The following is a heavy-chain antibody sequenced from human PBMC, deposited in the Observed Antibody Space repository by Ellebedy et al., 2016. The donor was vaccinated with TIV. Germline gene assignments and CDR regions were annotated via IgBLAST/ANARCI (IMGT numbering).Heavy chain of an antibody. Sequence: SETLSLTCVVAGASISESNWWSWIRQPPGKGLEWIGETSLDGHTKYKPSLKSRVTISIDTSRNLFSLKLSSVSAADTAVYYRARSQNYFDPWGQGTLVIVSS. V-gene: IGHV4/OR15-8*02. D-gene: IGHD1-7*01. J-gene: IGHJ5*02. CDR2: TSLDGHT. CDR1: GASISESNW. CDR3: ARSQNYFDP.